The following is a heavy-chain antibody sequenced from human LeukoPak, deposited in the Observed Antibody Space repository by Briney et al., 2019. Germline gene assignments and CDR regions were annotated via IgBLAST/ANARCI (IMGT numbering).Heavy chain of an antibody. V-gene: IGHV4-59*01. J-gene: IGHJ4*02. CDR3: ARVGGSYLLFDY. Sequence: PSETLSLTCTVSGGSISSYYWSWIRQPPGKGLEWIGYIYYSGSTNYNPSLKSRVTISVDTSKNQFSLKLSSVTAADTAVYYCARVGGSYLLFDYWGQGTLVTVFS. D-gene: IGHD1-26*01. CDR2: IYYSGST. CDR1: GGSISSYY.